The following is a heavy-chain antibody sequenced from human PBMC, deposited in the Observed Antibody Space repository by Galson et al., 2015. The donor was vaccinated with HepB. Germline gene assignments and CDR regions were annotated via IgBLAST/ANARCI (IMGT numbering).Heavy chain of an antibody. CDR1: GGSISNYY. CDR2: IYYSGST. CDR3: ARVIAPRRRLYYYYYMDV. D-gene: IGHD6-6*01. J-gene: IGHJ6*03. V-gene: IGHV4-59*01. Sequence: LSLTCTVSGGSISNYYWSWIRQPPGKGLECIGYIYYSGSTNYNPSLKSRVTISVDTSKNQFSLKLSSVTAADTAVYYCARVIAPRRRLYYYYYMDVWGKGTTVTVSS.